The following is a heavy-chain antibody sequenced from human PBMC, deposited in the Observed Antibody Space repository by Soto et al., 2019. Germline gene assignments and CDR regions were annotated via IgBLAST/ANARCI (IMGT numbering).Heavy chain of an antibody. V-gene: IGHV4-59*01. D-gene: IGHD6-6*01. CDR2: IYYSGST. Sequence: SETLSLTCTVSGGSISSYYWSWIRQPPGKGLEWIGYIYYSGSTNYNPSLKSRVTISVDTSKNQFSLKLSSVTAADMAVYYCARDIAARPHAFDIWGQGTMVTVSS. CDR3: ARDIAARPHAFDI. CDR1: GGSISSYY. J-gene: IGHJ3*02.